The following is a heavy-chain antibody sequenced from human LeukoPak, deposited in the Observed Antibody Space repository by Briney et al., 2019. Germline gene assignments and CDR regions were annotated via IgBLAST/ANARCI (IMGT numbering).Heavy chain of an antibody. V-gene: IGHV3-53*05. J-gene: IGHJ4*02. Sequence: GGSLRLSCAASGFTVSSNYMSWVRQAPGKGLEWVSVIYSGGSTYYADSVKGRFTISRDNSKNTLYLQMNSLRAEDTAIYYCAKSTGSTPTHTVDYWGQGTLVTVSS. CDR3: AKSTGSTPTHTVDY. D-gene: IGHD2-21*01. CDR2: IYSGGST. CDR1: GFTVSSNY.